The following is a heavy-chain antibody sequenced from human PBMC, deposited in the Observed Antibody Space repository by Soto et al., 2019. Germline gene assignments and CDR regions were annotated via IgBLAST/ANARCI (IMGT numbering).Heavy chain of an antibody. Sequence: DVQLVETGGGLIQPGRSLRLSCAASGFIVSSSYMTWVRQAPGKGLERVSVIYADGRTYYADSVKGRFTISRDNSKTTLYLQMTSLSAEDTAVYYCARCGGWYGQCYFDCWGQGTLVTVSS. J-gene: IGHJ4*02. CDR2: IYADGRT. V-gene: IGHV3-53*02. D-gene: IGHD6-19*01. CDR3: ARCGGWYGQCYFDC. CDR1: GFIVSSSY.